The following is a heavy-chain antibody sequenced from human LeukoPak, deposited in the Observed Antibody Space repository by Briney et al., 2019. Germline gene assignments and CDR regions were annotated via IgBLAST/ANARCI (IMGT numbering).Heavy chain of an antibody. CDR2: ISVSSGST. V-gene: IGHV3-23*01. D-gene: IGHD6-19*01. CDR3: ARDLRIAVASDDY. Sequence: PGGSLRLSCAASGLSFSSYAMSWVRQAPGKGLEWISTISVSSGSTYYADSVKGRFTISRDNSKNKLYLQMNSLRAEDTAVYYCARDLRIAVASDDYWGQGTLVTVPS. CDR1: GLSFSSYA. J-gene: IGHJ4*02.